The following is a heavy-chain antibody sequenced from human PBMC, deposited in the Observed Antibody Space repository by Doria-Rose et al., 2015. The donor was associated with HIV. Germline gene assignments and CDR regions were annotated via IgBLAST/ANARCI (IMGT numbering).Heavy chain of an antibody. Sequence: QVQLQQWGAGLLKPSETLSLTCAVYGGSFSGYYWNWIRQPPGKGLEWIGEIDHSGGANYNPSLKSRVTLSLDTSKNQFSLNLPSVTAADAAIYYCARGPTGVLDYWGQGNLVTVSS. CDR1: GGSFSGYY. CDR3: ARGPTGVLDY. V-gene: IGHV4-34*01. J-gene: IGHJ4*02. CDR2: IDHSGGA. D-gene: IGHD3-10*01.